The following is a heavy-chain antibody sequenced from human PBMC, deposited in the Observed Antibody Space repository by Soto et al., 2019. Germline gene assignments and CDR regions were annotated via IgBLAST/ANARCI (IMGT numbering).Heavy chain of an antibody. CDR1: GYTFTIYY. J-gene: IGHJ4*02. CDR2: IEPSGGSR. Sequence: ASVKVSCKASGYTFTIYYMHWVRQAPGQGLEWMGVIEPSGGSRSYTQKFQGRVTMTRDTSTSTVYMELSSLRSEDTAVYYCARDAFEGATPRTFDYWGQGTLVTVSS. V-gene: IGHV1-46*01. CDR3: ARDAFEGATPRTFDY. D-gene: IGHD3-16*01.